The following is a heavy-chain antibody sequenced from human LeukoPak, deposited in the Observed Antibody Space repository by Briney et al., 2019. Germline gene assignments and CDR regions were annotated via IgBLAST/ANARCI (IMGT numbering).Heavy chain of an antibody. J-gene: IGHJ6*02. V-gene: IGHV1-18*01. CDR2: ISAYNGNT. D-gene: IGHD2-2*01. CDR1: GYTFTNYG. Sequence: ASVKVSCEASGYTFTNYGINWVRQAPGQGLEWMGWISAYNGNTNYAQKLQDRVTMTTDTSTSTAYMELRSLRSDDTAVYYCARGCGTTSCSYYYGMDVWGQGTTVTVSS. CDR3: ARGCGTTSCSYYYGMDV.